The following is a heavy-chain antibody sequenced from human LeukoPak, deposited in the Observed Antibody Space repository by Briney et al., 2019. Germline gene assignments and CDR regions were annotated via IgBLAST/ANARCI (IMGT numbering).Heavy chain of an antibody. CDR3: ARMQWLVPRDY. D-gene: IGHD6-19*01. CDR2: INPNSGST. V-gene: IGHV1-2*06. J-gene: IGHJ4*02. Sequence: ASVKVSCKASGYTFTGYYMHWVRQSPGQGLEWMGRINPNSGSTNYAQKFQGRLTMTRDTSISTAYMELSRLRSDDTAVYYCARMQWLVPRDYWGQGTLVTVSS. CDR1: GYTFTGYY.